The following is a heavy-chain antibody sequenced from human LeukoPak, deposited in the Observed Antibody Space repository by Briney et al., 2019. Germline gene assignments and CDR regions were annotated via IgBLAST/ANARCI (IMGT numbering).Heavy chain of an antibody. D-gene: IGHD6-13*01. CDR3: ARDPVSSSWYSYYYGMDV. CDR1: GYTFTSYG. J-gene: IGHJ6*02. Sequence: GASVKVSCKASGYTFTSYGISWVRQAPGQGLEWMGWISAYNGNTKYAQKLQGRVTMTTDTSTSTAYMELRSLRSEDTAVYYCARDPVSSSWYSYYYGMDVWGQGTTVTVSS. V-gene: IGHV1-18*01. CDR2: ISAYNGNT.